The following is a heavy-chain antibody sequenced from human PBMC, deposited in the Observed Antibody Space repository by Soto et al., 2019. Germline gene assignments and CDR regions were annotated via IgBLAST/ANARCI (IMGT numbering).Heavy chain of an antibody. V-gene: IGHV1-18*01. D-gene: IGHD4-4*01. CDR3: ARDGSLAGNYEY. Sequence: QVQLVQSGAEVKRPGASVKVSCRASGYVFNTYGLSWVRQAPGQGLEWMGWITAYSADTNYAQKFKGRVTMTIDTSTNTAYVELRSLRSDDTALYFCARDGSLAGNYEYWGQGTLVTVSS. CDR2: ITAYSADT. J-gene: IGHJ4*02. CDR1: GYVFNTYG.